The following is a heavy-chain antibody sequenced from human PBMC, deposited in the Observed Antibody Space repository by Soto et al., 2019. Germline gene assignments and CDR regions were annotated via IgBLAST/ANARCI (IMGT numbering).Heavy chain of an antibody. CDR1: GDSVSSNSAA. V-gene: IGHV6-1*01. Sequence: SQTLSLTCAISGDSVSSNSAAWNWIRQSPSRGLEWLGRTYYRSKWYNDYAVSVKSRITINPDTSKNQFSLQLNSVTPEHTAVYYCVRATWPTYSWNYDDFGYWGQGTLVTVCS. CDR2: TYYRSKWYN. J-gene: IGHJ4*02. D-gene: IGHD1-7*01. CDR3: VRATWPTYSWNYDDFGY.